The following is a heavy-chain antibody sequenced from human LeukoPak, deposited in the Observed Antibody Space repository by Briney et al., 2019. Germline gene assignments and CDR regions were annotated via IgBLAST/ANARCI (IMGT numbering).Heavy chain of an antibody. CDR1: GGSFSGYY. D-gene: IGHD6-13*01. V-gene: IGHV4-34*01. Sequence: PSETLSLTCAVYGGSFSGYYWSWIRQPPGKGLEWIGEINHSGSTNYNPSLKSRVTISVDTSKNQFSLKLSSVTAADTAVYYCARHNRKHSIAAAGLDYWGQGTLVTVSS. CDR2: INHSGST. CDR3: ARHNRKHSIAAAGLDY. J-gene: IGHJ4*02.